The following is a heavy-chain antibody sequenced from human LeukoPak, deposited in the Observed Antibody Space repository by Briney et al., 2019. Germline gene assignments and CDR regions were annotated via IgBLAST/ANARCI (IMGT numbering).Heavy chain of an antibody. D-gene: IGHD3-16*02. CDR2: IWYDGGNK. V-gene: IGHV3-33*06. CDR3: AKDLMITFGGVIV. CDR1: GFTFSSYG. Sequence: PGGSLRLSCAASGFTFSSYGMHWVRQAPGKGVEWVAVIWYDGGNKYYADSVKGRFTISRDNSKNTLYLQMNSLRAEDAAVYYCAKDLMITFGGVIVWGQGTLVTVSS. J-gene: IGHJ4*02.